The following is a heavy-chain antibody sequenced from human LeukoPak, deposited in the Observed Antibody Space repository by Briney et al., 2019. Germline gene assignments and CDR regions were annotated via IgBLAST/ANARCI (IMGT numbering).Heavy chain of an antibody. D-gene: IGHD3-22*01. CDR3: ARGGYYDSSGYYSLY. CDR2: ISYDGSNK. CDR1: GFTFSSYA. Sequence: GGSLRLSCAASGFTFSSYAMSWVRQAPGKGLEWVAVISYDGSNKYYADSVKGRFTISRDNSKNTLYLQMNSLRAEDTAVYYCARGGYYDSSGYYSLYWGQGTLVTVSS. J-gene: IGHJ4*02. V-gene: IGHV3-30*03.